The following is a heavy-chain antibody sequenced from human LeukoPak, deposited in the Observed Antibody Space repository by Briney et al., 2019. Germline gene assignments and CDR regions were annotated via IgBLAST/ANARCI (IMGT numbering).Heavy chain of an antibody. CDR3: AKDDVVVIAYFDY. Sequence: GSLLLSCAASGFTFSSYAMSWVRQAPGKGLEWVSAISGSGGSTYYADSVKGRFTISRDNSKNTLYLQMNSLRAEDTAVYYCAKDDVVVIAYFDYWGQGTLVTVSS. CDR1: GFTFSSYA. V-gene: IGHV3-23*01. CDR2: ISGSGGST. D-gene: IGHD3-22*01. J-gene: IGHJ4*02.